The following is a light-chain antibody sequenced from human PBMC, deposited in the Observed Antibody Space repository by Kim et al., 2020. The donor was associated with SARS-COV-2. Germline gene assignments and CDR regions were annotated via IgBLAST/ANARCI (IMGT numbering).Light chain of an antibody. CDR2: DVS. V-gene: IGLV2-14*03. Sequence: SDTSTCKGTSSDVGGYHYVSRDQHHPAKDPNLMIYDVSNRPAGGSNRFAGSKSGNTASLTISGLQAEDEADYYCSSYTRSSTYVFGTGTKVTVL. CDR3: SSYTRSSTYV. J-gene: IGLJ1*01. CDR1: SSDVGGYHY.